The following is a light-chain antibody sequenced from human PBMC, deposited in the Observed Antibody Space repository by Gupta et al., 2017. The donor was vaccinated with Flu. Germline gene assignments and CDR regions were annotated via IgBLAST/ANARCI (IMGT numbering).Light chain of an antibody. Sequence: WYQHLPGTAPRRLIYKDNQRPSGVPDRFSGSKSGTSASLAIGGLQSEDEADFYCAAWDDSLTALSADGSLTGLWVFGGGTKLSVL. CDR3: AAWDDSLTALSADGSLTGLWV. V-gene: IGLV1-44*01. J-gene: IGLJ3*02. CDR2: KDN.